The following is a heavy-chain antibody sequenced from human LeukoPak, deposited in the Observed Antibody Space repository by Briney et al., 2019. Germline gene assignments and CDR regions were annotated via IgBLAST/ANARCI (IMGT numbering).Heavy chain of an antibody. V-gene: IGHV4-39*01. CDR2: IYYSGST. J-gene: IGHJ6*03. Sequence: PSETLSLTCTVSGGSISSSSYYWGWIRQPPGKGLEWIGSIYYSGSTYYNPSLKSRVTMSVDTSKNQFSLKLSSVTAADTAVYYCARILVAHYYYYYMDVWGKGTTVTISS. CDR1: GGSISSSSYY. CDR3: ARILVAHYYYYYMDV. D-gene: IGHD2-2*01.